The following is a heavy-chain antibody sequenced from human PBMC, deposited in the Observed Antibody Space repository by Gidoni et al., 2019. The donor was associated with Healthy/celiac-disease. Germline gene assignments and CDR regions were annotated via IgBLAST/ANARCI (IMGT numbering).Heavy chain of an antibody. D-gene: IGHD3-22*01. CDR2: INPSGGST. J-gene: IGHJ4*02. Sequence: QVQLVQSGAEVKKPGASVKVSCKASGYTFTSYDRHWVRQAPGQGLEWMGIINPSGGSTSYAQKFQGRVTMTRDTSTSTVYMELSSLRSEDTAVYYCARGDTYYYDSSGYYYPGYWGQGTLVTVSS. V-gene: IGHV1-46*03. CDR1: GYTFTSYD. CDR3: ARGDTYYYDSSGYYYPGY.